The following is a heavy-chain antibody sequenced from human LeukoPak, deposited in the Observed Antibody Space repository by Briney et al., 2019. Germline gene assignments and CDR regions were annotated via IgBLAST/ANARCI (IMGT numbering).Heavy chain of an antibody. CDR3: ARKVLRYFDWLPWGYFDY. Sequence: GASVKVSCKASGYTFTSYYMHWVRQAPGQGLEWMGIINPSGGSTSYAQKFQGRVTMTRDTSTSTVYMELSSLRSEDTAVYYCARKVLRYFDWLPWGYFDYWGQGTLVTVSS. D-gene: IGHD3-9*01. CDR1: GYTFTSYY. V-gene: IGHV1-46*01. CDR2: INPSGGST. J-gene: IGHJ4*02.